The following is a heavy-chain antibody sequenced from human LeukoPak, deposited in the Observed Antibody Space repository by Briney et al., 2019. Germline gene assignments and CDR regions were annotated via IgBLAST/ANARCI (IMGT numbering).Heavy chain of an antibody. V-gene: IGHV3-21*01. J-gene: IGHJ4*02. CDR1: GFTFSSYA. CDR3: VQDPLA. CDR2: ISSSSNYI. Sequence: GGALRLSCAASGFTFSSYAMSWVRQAPGKGLEWVSSISSSSNYIYYADSVKGRFTISKDNAKNSLYLQMNSLRGEDTAVYYCVQDPLAWGQGTLVTVSS.